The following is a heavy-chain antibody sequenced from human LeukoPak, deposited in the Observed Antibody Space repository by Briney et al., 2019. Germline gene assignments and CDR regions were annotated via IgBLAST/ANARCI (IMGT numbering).Heavy chain of an antibody. Sequence: SGTLSLTCAVSGGSISSSNWWSWVRQPPGKGLEWIGEIYHSGSTNYNPSLKSRVTISVDTPKNQFSLKLSSVTAADTAVYYCARHMSYYDFWSGYYGDAFDIWGQGTMVTVSS. V-gene: IGHV4-4*02. CDR3: ARHMSYYDFWSGYYGDAFDI. CDR2: IYHSGST. CDR1: GGSISSSNW. D-gene: IGHD3-3*01. J-gene: IGHJ3*02.